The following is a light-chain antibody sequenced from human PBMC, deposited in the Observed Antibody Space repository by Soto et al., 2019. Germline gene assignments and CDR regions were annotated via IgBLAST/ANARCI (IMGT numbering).Light chain of an antibody. Sequence: EIVLAQSPGTLSLSPGERATLSCRASQSATNSFLAWYQQKPGQAPRLPIYGASRRATAIPDRFTGSGSGSYFTRTISRLETEDFAVYYGEQYVSSPWAFGQGTKVEV. V-gene: IGKV3-20*01. CDR1: QSATNSF. CDR2: GAS. CDR3: EQYVSSPWA. J-gene: IGKJ1*01.